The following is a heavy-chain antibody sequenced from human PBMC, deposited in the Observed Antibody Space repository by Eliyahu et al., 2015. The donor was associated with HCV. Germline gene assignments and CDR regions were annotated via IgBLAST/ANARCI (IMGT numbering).Heavy chain of an antibody. V-gene: IGHV3-30-3*01. CDR1: GFXFXXXA. D-gene: IGHD3-10*01. J-gene: IGHJ4*02. Sequence: QEQVVESGGGVVQPGRPLRLSCAASGFXFXXXAMHWVRQAPGKGLEWMTVMSYDGNHEYYADSVKGRFTISRDNSKNTLYLQMNSLRREDTAVYYCARDLQSDYYGSGSYIDLWGQGTLVTVSS. CDR3: ARDLQSDYYGSGSYIDL. CDR2: MSYDGNHE.